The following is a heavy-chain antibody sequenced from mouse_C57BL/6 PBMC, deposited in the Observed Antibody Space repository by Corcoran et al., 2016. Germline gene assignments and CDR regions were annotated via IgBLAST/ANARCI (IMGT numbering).Heavy chain of an antibody. CDR3: TRGNFYSLCDV. J-gene: IGHJ1*03. CDR2: INTYSGVP. V-gene: IGHV9-3*01. D-gene: IGHD2-1*01. CDR1: GYSFTTYG. Sequence: QIQLVQSGPELKKPGETVKISCKASGYSFTTYGMSWVKQAPGKGLKWMGWINTYSGVPTYADDFKGRFAFSLDTSARTAYLQINNLKNEDTATDFCTRGNFYSLCDVWGTGTTVTVSS.